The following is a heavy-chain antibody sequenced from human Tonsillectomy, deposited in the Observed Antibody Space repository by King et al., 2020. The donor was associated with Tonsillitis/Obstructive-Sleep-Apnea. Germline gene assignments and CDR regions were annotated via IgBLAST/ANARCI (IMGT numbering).Heavy chain of an antibody. Sequence: QLVKSGGDLVQPGGSLRVSCSASGFAFNSYAMHWVRQAPGKGLDYISAISNNGGSTYYADSVKGRFTISRDNSKNTMYLQMSSLRGEDTAVYYCVKDLADGAYSYGPDDWGQGTLVTVSS. CDR3: VKDLADGAYSYGPDD. CDR1: GFAFNSYA. CDR2: ISNNGGST. D-gene: IGHD5-18*01. V-gene: IGHV3-64D*06. J-gene: IGHJ4*02.